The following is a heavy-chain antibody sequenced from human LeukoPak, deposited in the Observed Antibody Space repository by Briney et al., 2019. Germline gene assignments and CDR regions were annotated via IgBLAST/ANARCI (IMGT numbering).Heavy chain of an antibody. CDR2: ISGSSSTI. D-gene: IGHD5-12*01. CDR1: GFTFSSYS. J-gene: IGHJ4*02. V-gene: IGHV3-48*01. CDR3: ARGPSGYHNT. Sequence: GGSLRLSCAASGFTFSSYSMNWVRQAPGKGLEWVSYISGSSSTIYFADSVKGRFTISRDSSKNILHLQMNTLRAEDTAVYYCARGPSGYHNTGGQGTLVTVSS.